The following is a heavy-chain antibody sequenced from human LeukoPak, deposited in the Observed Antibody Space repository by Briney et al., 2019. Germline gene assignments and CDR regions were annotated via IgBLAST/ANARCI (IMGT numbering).Heavy chain of an antibody. V-gene: IGHV4-34*01. Sequence: SETLSLTCAVYGGSFSGYSWNWIRQPPGKGLEWIGEVNHRGSTNHNPSLKSRVTISVNTSKNQFSLRLSSVTAADTAVYYCARGPYYDSSGYYVYWGQGTLVTVSS. CDR2: VNHRGST. CDR1: GGSFSGYS. J-gene: IGHJ4*02. CDR3: ARGPYYDSSGYYVY. D-gene: IGHD3-22*01.